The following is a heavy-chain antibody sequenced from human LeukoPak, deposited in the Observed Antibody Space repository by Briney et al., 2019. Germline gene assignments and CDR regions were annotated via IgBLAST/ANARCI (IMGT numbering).Heavy chain of an antibody. V-gene: IGHV1-2*02. Sequence: GASVKVSCKASGYTFSGYYLHWVRQAPGQGLQWVGWINPNSSDTHYAQMFQGRVTMTRDTSINTAYMELRRVRSDDTAVYYCAKSAQYSSAWFTGSFDYWGQGTLVSVSS. CDR1: GYTFSGYY. CDR2: INPNSSDT. J-gene: IGHJ4*02. D-gene: IGHD6-13*01. CDR3: AKSAQYSSAWFTGSFDY.